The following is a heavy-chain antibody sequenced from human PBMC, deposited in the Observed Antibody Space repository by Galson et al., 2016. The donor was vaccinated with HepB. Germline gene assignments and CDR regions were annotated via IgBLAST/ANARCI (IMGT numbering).Heavy chain of an antibody. CDR2: SSAYNGNT. D-gene: IGHD6-19*01. Sequence: SVKVSCKASGYTFTTYGINWVRQAPGQGPEWMGWSSAYNGNTHYAQNLQGRVTMTTDTSTSTAYMDLRSLRYDDTAVYYCARRDLTAVSDYWGQGTLLTVSS. CDR1: GYTFTTYG. J-gene: IGHJ4*02. V-gene: IGHV1-18*01. CDR3: ARRDLTAVSDY.